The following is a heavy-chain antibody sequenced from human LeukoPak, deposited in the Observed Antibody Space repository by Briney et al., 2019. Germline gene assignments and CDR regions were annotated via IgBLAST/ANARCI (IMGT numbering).Heavy chain of an antibody. D-gene: IGHD6-13*01. CDR1: GGSISSYY. CDR2: IYYSGST. Sequence: SETLSLTCTVSGGSISSYYWSWIRQPPGKGLEWIGYIYYSGSTNYNPSLKSRVTISVDTSKNQFSLKLSSVTAADTAVYYCARDPGYSSSWDLYYYYMDVWGKGTTVTVSS. J-gene: IGHJ6*03. CDR3: ARDPGYSSSWDLYYYYMDV. V-gene: IGHV4-59*01.